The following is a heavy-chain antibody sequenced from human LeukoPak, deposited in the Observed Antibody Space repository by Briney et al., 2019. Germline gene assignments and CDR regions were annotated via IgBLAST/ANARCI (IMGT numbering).Heavy chain of an antibody. J-gene: IGHJ3*02. CDR2: IKSNNGDA. D-gene: IGHD6-19*01. V-gene: IGHV1-2*02. Sequence: GASVKVSCKASGYTFTDYYIHWMRQAPGQGLEWMGWIKSNNGDAHYAQKFQGRVTMTRDTSISTAYMELSGLRSDDSAIYYCAKELGGWYLISRDAFNIWGQGTMVTVPS. CDR3: AKELGGWYLISRDAFNI. CDR1: GYTFTDYY.